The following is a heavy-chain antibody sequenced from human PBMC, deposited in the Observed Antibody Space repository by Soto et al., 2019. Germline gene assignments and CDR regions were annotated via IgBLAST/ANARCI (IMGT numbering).Heavy chain of an antibody. V-gene: IGHV4-4*07. CDR2: ITINGNT. J-gene: IGHJ1*01. D-gene: IGHD1-7*01. Sequence: QVQPQESGPGLVKPSDTLSLTCRVSGAYISDFSWSWIRQPAGKGLERIGRITINGNTHKNPSFKSRIAMSIDTSRNHVSLNLPSATAADTALYYCARETGENWTYEAHWGPGTLVTVSS. CDR1: GAYISDFS. CDR3: ARETGENWTYEAH.